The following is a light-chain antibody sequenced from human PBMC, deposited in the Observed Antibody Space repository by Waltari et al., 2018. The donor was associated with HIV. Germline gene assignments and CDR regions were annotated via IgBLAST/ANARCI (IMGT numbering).Light chain of an antibody. CDR1: TLPKKF. CDR3: QSADSSGTS. Sequence: SDEVTQTPSVSVSPGQTARITCSGETLPKKFVYWYQQKPGQATVVVRYKDNERPAGMPERFSGSSAGTRATLTISGVQAEDEADYYCQSADSSGTSFGGGTKLTVL. CDR2: KDN. J-gene: IGLJ2*01. V-gene: IGLV3-25*03.